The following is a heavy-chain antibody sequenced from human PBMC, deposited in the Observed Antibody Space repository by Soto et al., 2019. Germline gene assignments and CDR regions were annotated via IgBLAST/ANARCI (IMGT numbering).Heavy chain of an antibody. CDR3: AKGHGDYVWQYFDY. Sequence: EVQLLESGGGLVQPGGSLRLSCAASGFTLSSYAMSWVRQAPGKGLEWVSSISGSAGSTYYADSVKGRFTISRDNSKNTLYVTMHSLRAEDTTVYYCAKGHGDYVWQYFDYWGQGTLVTVSS. CDR2: ISGSAGST. V-gene: IGHV3-23*01. CDR1: GFTLSSYA. D-gene: IGHD4-17*01. J-gene: IGHJ4*02.